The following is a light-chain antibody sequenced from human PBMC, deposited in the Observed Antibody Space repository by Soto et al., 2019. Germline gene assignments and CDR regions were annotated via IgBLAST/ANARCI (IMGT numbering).Light chain of an antibody. V-gene: IGLV7-46*01. CDR1: TGAVTSGHY. CDR3: LLQYSEIRV. CDR2: DAN. J-gene: IGLJ3*02. Sequence: QSVVTQEPSLTVSPGGTVTLTCVSSTGAVTSGHYPYWFQQRPGQAPKTLIYDANNKYPWTPARFSGSLFGGKATLTLSGAQPEYEAEYYCLLQYSEIRVFGGGTKLTVL.